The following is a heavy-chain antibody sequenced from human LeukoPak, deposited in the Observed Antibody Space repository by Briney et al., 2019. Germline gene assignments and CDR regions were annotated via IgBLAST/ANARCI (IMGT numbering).Heavy chain of an antibody. V-gene: IGHV3-7*05. CDR2: IKEDGTEE. Sequence: GGSLRLSCAASGFTFTSSWMTWVRQAPGKGLEWVAHIKEDGTEEYYIDSVKGRFSISRDNAKNTLYLQMSSVRAEDTAVYYCARWNDGWEFDNWGQGTLVTVSS. CDR1: GFTFTSSW. CDR3: ARWNDGWEFDN. J-gene: IGHJ4*02. D-gene: IGHD1-1*01.